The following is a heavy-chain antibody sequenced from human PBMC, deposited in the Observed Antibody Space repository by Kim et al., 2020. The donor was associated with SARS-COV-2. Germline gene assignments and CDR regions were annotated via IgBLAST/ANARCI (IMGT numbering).Heavy chain of an antibody. CDR1: GFTFSRYS. J-gene: IGHJ4*02. D-gene: IGHD2-21*01. V-gene: IGHV3-21*01. CDR3: ASSPYCAGECNPNFDY. CDR2: INTISSYM. Sequence: GGSLRLSCAASGFTFSRYSMNWVRQAPGKGLEWVSSINTISSYMYYADSVKGRFTISRDNAKNSLYLQMNSLSAADTAVYYCASSPYCAGECNPNFDYWGQGTLVTVSS.